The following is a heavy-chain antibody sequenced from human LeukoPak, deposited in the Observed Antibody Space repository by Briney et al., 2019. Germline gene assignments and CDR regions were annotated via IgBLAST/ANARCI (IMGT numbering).Heavy chain of an antibody. V-gene: IGHV4-34*01. CDR2: INHSGST. J-gene: IGHJ4*02. CDR3: ARGTYDSSGYSTDY. Sequence: SETLSLTCAVYGGSFSGYYWSWIRQPPGKGLEWIGEINHSGSTNYNPSLKSRVAISVDTSKNQFSLKLSSVTAADTAVYYCARGTYDSSGYSTDYWGQGTLVTVSS. D-gene: IGHD3-22*01. CDR1: GGSFSGYY.